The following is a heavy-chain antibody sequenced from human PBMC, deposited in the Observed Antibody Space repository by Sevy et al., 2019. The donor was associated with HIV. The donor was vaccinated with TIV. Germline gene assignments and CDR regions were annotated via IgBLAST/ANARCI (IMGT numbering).Heavy chain of an antibody. CDR1: GFTFSDSW. V-gene: IGHV3-7*01. CDR2: INEDGSRL. J-gene: IGHJ5*02. CDR3: ALVRAYSALVH. D-gene: IGHD5-18*01. Sequence: GGSLRLSCVASGFTFSDSWMTWVRQAPGKGLERIAFINEDGSRLGYVDSVRGRFTISRENTKNSLYLQMNSLRAEDTAVYFCALVRAYSALVHWGQGTLVSGSS.